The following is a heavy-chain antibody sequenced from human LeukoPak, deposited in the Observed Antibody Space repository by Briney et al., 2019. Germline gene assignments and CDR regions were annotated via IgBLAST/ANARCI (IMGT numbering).Heavy chain of an antibody. CDR1: GFTVSSNY. V-gene: IGHV3-53*01. CDR3: ASATEDLSYFDY. CDR2: IYTGGST. J-gene: IGHJ4*02. Sequence: GGSLRLSCAVSGFTVSSNYMSWVRQAPGKGLEWVSVIYTGGSTYSADSVKGRFNISRDNSKSTLFLQMNSLRAEDTALYYCASATEDLSYFDYWGQGTLVTVSS.